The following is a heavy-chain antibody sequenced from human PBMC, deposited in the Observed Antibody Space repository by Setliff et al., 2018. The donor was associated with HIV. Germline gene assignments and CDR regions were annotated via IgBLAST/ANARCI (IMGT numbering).Heavy chain of an antibody. Sequence: SETLSLTCTVSGYSVNSDYLWCWIRQPPGKGLEWIGSVYHSGSTNYNPSLKSRVTIFVDTSKNQFSLKVRSVTAADTAVYYCATRAIVVIPDYWGQGTLVTVSS. CDR1: GYSVNSDYL. D-gene: IGHD3-22*01. J-gene: IGHJ4*02. CDR3: ATRAIVVIPDY. CDR2: VYHSGST. V-gene: IGHV4-38-2*02.